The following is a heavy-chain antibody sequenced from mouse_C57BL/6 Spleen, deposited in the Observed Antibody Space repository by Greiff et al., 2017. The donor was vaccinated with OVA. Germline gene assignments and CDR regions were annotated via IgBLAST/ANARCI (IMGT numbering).Heavy chain of an antibody. V-gene: IGHV14-4*01. Sequence: EVQLQQSGAELVRPGASVKLSCTASGFNIKDDYMHWVKQRPEQGLEWIGWIDPENGDTEYASKFQGKATITADTSSNTAYLQLSSLTSEDTAVYYCTTVGSSRFAYWGQGTLVTVSA. CDR1: GFNIKDDY. CDR3: TTVGSSRFAY. J-gene: IGHJ3*01. CDR2: IDPENGDT. D-gene: IGHD1-1*01.